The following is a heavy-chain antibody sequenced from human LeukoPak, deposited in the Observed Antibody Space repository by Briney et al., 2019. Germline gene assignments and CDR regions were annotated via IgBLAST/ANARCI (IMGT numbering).Heavy chain of an antibody. CDR2: IWYDGSNK. Sequence: PGGSLRLSCAASGFTFSSYGMHWVRQAPGKGLEWVAVIWYDGSNKYYADSVKGRFTISRDNSKNTLYLQMNSLRAEDTAVYYCAKVSVVAGRNAFDIWGQGTMVTVSS. V-gene: IGHV3-33*06. CDR3: AKVSVVAGRNAFDI. CDR1: GFTFSSYG. D-gene: IGHD3-22*01. J-gene: IGHJ3*02.